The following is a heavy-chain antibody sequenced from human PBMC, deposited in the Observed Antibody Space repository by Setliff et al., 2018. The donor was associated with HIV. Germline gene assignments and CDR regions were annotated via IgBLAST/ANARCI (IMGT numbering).Heavy chain of an antibody. J-gene: IGHJ4*02. D-gene: IGHD3-16*01. V-gene: IGHV4-38-2*02. Sequence: SETLSLTCIVSGYSVSSGYYWGWIRQPPGKGLQWIGAMYDSETTYYNPSLKSRVTMSVDASRDRFSLKLSSVTAADTAIYYCARHQKVSFMSDHWGQGMLVTVSS. CDR2: MYDSETT. CDR3: ARHQKVSFMSDH. CDR1: GYSVSSGYY.